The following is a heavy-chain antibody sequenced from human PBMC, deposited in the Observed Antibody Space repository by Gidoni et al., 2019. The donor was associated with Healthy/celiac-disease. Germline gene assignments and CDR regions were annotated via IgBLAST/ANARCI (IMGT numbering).Heavy chain of an antibody. CDR1: GGSFSGYY. CDR2: INHSGST. D-gene: IGHD4-17*01. V-gene: IGHV4-34*01. J-gene: IGHJ5*02. Sequence: QVQLQQWGAGLLKPSETLSLTCAVYGGSFSGYYWSWIRQPPGKGLEWIGEINHSGSTNYTPSLKSRVTISVDTSKNQFSLKLSSVTAADTAVYYCARGRGSTVTTYWFDPWGQGTLVTVSS. CDR3: ARGRGSTVTTYWFDP.